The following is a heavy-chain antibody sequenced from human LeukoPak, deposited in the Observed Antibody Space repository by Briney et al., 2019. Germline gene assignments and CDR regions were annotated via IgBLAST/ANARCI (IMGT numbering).Heavy chain of an antibody. Sequence: GGSLRLSCAASGFTFSSYSMNWVRQAPGKGLEWVSSISSSSSYIYYADSVKGRFTISRDNAQNSLYLQMNSLRAEDTAVYYCARVRYYYGSGSYYPLDYWGQGTLVTVSS. J-gene: IGHJ4*02. V-gene: IGHV3-21*01. CDR2: ISSSSSYI. CDR3: ARVRYYYGSGSYYPLDY. D-gene: IGHD3-10*01. CDR1: GFTFSSYS.